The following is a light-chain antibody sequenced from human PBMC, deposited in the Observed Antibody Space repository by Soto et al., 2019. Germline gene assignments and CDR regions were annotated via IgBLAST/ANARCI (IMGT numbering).Light chain of an antibody. CDR3: QQYGSSRWT. CDR2: GPS. CDR1: QSVSYN. V-gene: IGKV3-20*01. J-gene: IGKJ1*01. Sequence: EIVMTQPPSHLSVAXGEIGALSCRASQSVSYNLAWYQHKPGQAPRLLIYGPSSRATGIPDRFSGSGSGTDFTLTISRLEPEDFAVYYCQQYGSSRWTCGQGARWIS.